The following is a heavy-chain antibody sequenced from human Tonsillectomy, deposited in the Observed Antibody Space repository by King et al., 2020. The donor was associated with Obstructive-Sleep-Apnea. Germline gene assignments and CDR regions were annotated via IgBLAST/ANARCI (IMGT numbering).Heavy chain of an antibody. Sequence: VQLVEYGGGLVKPGGSLRLSCAASGFTFSNAWMSWVRQAPGKGLEWVGRIKSKTDGGTTDYAAPVKGRFTISRDDSKNTLYLQMNSLKTEDTAVYYCTTEVSNGYYYASSGYNYFDYWGQGTLVTVSS. V-gene: IGHV3-15*01. J-gene: IGHJ4*02. CDR3: TTEVSNGYYYASSGYNYFDY. CDR2: IKSKTDGGTT. D-gene: IGHD3-22*01. CDR1: GFTFSNAW.